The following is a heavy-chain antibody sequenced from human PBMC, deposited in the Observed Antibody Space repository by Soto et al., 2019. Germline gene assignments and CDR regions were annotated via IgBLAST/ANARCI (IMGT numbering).Heavy chain of an antibody. V-gene: IGHV1-3*01. J-gene: IGHJ4*02. D-gene: IGHD3-10*01. CDR2: INAGNGDT. Sequence: QVQLVQSGAEVKKPGASVKVSCKTSGYTFTGYAMHWVRQAPGQRLEWMGWINAGNGDTKSSQKFQGRVTITRDTSASTAYMELSSLRSEDTAVYYCARGVGQFDYWGQGTLVTVSS. CDR3: ARGVGQFDY. CDR1: GYTFTGYA.